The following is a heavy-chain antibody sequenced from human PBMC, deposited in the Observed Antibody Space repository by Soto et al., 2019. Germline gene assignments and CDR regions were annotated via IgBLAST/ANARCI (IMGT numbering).Heavy chain of an antibody. J-gene: IGHJ3*02. CDR1: GFTFSRYW. Sequence: EVQLVESGGGLVQPGGSLRLSCAASGFTFSRYWMSWVRQAPGKGLEWVANIKQDGSEKYYVESVKGRFTMSRDNTKNSLYLQMIGLRAEDTAVYYCVRADTRRNNDFWSGHYTTDAFDIWGQGRMVTVSS. V-gene: IGHV3-7*01. CDR3: VRADTRRNNDFWSGHYTTDAFDI. CDR2: IKQDGSEK. D-gene: IGHD3-3*01.